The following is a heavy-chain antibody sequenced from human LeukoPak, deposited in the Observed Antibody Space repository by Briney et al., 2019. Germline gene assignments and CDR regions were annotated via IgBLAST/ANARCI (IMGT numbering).Heavy chain of an antibody. CDR3: AGGAPAVATIDY. CDR1: GGSFSGYY. Sequence: PSETLSLTCAVYGGSFSGYYWSWIRQPPGKGLEWIGEINHSGSTNYNPSLKSRVTISVDTSKNQFSLKLSSVTAADTAVYYCAGGAPAVATIDYWGQGTLVTVSS. CDR2: INHSGST. D-gene: IGHD5-12*01. J-gene: IGHJ4*02. V-gene: IGHV4-34*01.